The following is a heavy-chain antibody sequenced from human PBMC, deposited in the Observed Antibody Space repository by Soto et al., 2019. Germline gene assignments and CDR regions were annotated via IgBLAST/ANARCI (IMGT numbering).Heavy chain of an antibody. CDR1: GVTFTNYA. CDR3: AKGIGGVDTGDYGMDV. Sequence: QVQLVESGGGVVQPGMSLRLSCAASGVTFTNYAMHWVRQAPGKGLEWVADISYHGTERGYADSVKGRFTNSRDNSKNTVYVQMSSLRPEDRCVYYCAKGIGGVDTGDYGMDVRGQGPTVIVSS. J-gene: IGHJ6*02. V-gene: IGHV3-30*18. D-gene: IGHD5-18*01. CDR2: ISYHGTER.